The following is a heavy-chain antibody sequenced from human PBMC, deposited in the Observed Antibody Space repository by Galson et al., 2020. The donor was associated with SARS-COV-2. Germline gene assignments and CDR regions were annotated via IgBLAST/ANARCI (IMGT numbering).Heavy chain of an antibody. V-gene: IGHV3-21*01. Sequence: NSGGSLRLYCAASGFTFSSYSMNWVRQAPGKGLEWVSSISSSSSYIYYADSVKGRFTISRDNAKNSLYLQMNSLRAEDTAVYYCARDRSRSTGPWVGAFDIWGQGTIVSVSS. CDR1: GFTFSSYS. J-gene: IGHJ3*02. CDR2: ISSSSSYI. CDR3: ARDRSRSTGPWVGAFDI. D-gene: IGHD1-26*01.